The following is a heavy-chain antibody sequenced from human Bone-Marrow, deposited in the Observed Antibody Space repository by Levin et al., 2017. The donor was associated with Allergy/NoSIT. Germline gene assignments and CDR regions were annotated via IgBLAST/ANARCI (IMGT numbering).Heavy chain of an antibody. V-gene: IGHV3-74*01. D-gene: IGHD2/OR15-2a*01. CDR3: ARGGEYVDS. Sequence: PGGSLRLSCAVSGFESDSYWIHWVRQAPGKGLVWVSHINGDGTYTTYADSVKGRFTISRDNAKNSLYLHMNSLRAEDTAVYYCARGGEYVDSWGQGTLVAISS. CDR1: GFESDSYW. CDR2: INGDGTYT. J-gene: IGHJ4*02.